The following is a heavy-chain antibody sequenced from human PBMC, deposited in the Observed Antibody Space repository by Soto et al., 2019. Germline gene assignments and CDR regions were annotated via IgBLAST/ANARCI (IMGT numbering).Heavy chain of an antibody. CDR2: IYRGGNT. J-gene: IGHJ6*03. V-gene: IGHV3-66*01. CDR3: ASTSVAQYYYYMDV. CDR1: GFTVSSNY. Sequence: GSLRLSCAASGFTVSSNYMSWVRQAPGKGLEWVSVIYRGGNTYYADSVKGRFTISRDSSKNTLSLQMNSLRVEDTAVYYCASTSVAQYYYYMDVWGKGTTVTVSS. D-gene: IGHD2-15*01.